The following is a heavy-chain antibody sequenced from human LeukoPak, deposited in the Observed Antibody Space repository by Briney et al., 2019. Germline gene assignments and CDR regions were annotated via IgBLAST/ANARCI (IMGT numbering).Heavy chain of an antibody. D-gene: IGHD3-22*01. CDR3: ATSRYYYDSSGYYNGAAFDI. J-gene: IGHJ3*02. CDR1: GGSISSSNYY. CDR2: IYYSGST. V-gene: IGHV4-39*01. Sequence: SETLSLTCTVSGGSISSSNYYWGWIRQPPGKGLEWIGSIYYSGSTYYNPSLKSRVTISVDTSKNQFSLKLSSVTAAETAVYYCATSRYYYDSSGYYNGAAFDIWGQGTMVTVSS.